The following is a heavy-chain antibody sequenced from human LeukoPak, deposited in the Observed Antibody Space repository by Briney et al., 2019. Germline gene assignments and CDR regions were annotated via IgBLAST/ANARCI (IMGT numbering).Heavy chain of an antibody. D-gene: IGHD3-22*01. J-gene: IGHJ4*02. CDR2: ISASNHNT. CDR3: ARDGNDLYYRSGYYF. CDR1: GYTFTIYG. V-gene: IGHV1-18*01. Sequence: ASVTVSCKASGYTFTIYGISWVRQAPGQRLEWMGWISASNHNTNFPQKLQGRVTMTADTSTSTAYLELRSLRSDDTAVYYCARDGNDLYYRSGYYFWGQGTLVTVSS.